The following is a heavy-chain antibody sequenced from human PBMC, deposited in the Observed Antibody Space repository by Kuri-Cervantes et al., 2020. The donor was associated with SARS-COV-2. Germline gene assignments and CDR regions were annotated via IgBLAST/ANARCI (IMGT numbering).Heavy chain of an antibody. CDR3: AKEGYDFWSGGKRAPLDY. CDR2: ISGSGGST. D-gene: IGHD3-3*01. V-gene: IGHV3-23*01. CDR1: GFTFSSYA. J-gene: IGHJ4*02. Sequence: GGSLRLSCAASGFTFSSYAMSWVRQAPGKGLEWVSAISGSGGSTYYADSVKGRFTISRDNSKNTLYLQMNSLSAEDTAVYYCAKEGYDFWSGGKRAPLDYWGQGTPVTVSS.